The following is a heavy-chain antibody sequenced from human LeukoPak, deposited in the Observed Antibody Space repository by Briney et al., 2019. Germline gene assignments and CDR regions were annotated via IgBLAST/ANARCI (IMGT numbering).Heavy chain of an antibody. D-gene: IGHD5-18*01. CDR1: VYTFTGYY. CDR2: INPNSGGT. CDR3: ARNTRGYSYGYLHFDY. V-gene: IGHV1-2*02. J-gene: IGHJ4*02. Sequence: GASVKVSCKSSVYTFTGYYMHWVRQAPGQGLEWMGWINPNSGGTNYAQKFQGRVPMTRDTSISTAYMELSRLRSDDTAVYYCARNTRGYSYGYLHFDYWGQGTLVTVSS.